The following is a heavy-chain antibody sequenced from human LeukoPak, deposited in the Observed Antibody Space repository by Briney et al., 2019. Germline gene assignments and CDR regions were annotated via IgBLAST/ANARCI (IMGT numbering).Heavy chain of an antibody. J-gene: IGHJ4*02. CDR2: MKQDGSEK. V-gene: IGHV3-7*03. CDR1: GFTFSSHW. D-gene: IGHD2-2*02. Sequence: PGGSLRLSCAASGFTFSSHWMSWVRQAPGKGLEWVGNMKQDGSEKYYVDSVKRRFTISRDNAKNSLYLQMNSLRAEDTAVYSCARVGDCSSARCYRAGLDYWGQGTLVTVSS. CDR3: ARVGDCSSARCYRAGLDY.